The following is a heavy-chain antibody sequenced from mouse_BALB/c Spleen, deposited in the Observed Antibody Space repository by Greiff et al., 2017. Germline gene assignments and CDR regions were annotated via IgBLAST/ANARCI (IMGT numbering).Heavy chain of an antibody. CDR3: NAPPNYGTPYYAMDD. Sequence: VQLKESGAELVRSGASVKLSCTASGFNIKDYYMHWVKQRPEQGLEWIGWIDPENGDTEYAPKFQGKATMTADTSSNTAYLQLSSLTSEDTAVYYCNAPPNYGTPYYAMDDWGQGTSVTVSS. CDR2: IDPENGDT. V-gene: IGHV14-4*02. J-gene: IGHJ4*01. CDR1: GFNIKDYY. D-gene: IGHD1-1*01.